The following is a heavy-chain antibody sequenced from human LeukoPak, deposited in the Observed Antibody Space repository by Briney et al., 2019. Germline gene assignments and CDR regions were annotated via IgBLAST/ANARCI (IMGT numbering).Heavy chain of an antibody. D-gene: IGHD3-22*01. Sequence: PGGSLRLSCAASGFTFSSYNMHWVRQAPGKGLVWVSRINSDGSSTSYADSVRGRFTISRDNAKNTLYLQMNSLRAEDTAVYYCAREYDSSGYYNWFDPWGQGTLVTVSS. CDR2: INSDGSST. CDR1: GFTFSSYN. V-gene: IGHV3-74*01. CDR3: AREYDSSGYYNWFDP. J-gene: IGHJ5*02.